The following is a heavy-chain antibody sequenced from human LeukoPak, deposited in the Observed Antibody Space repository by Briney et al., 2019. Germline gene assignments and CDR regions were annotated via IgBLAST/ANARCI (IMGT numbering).Heavy chain of an antibody. D-gene: IGHD3-3*01. V-gene: IGHV3-23*01. Sequence: GGSLRLSCAASGFTFSSYAMSWVRQAPGKGLEWVSAISGSGGSKYYADSVKGRLTISRDNSKNTLYLQMNSLRAEDTAVYYCARELTIFGVVIQRYDAFDIWGQGTMVTVSS. J-gene: IGHJ3*02. CDR1: GFTFSSYA. CDR3: ARELTIFGVVIQRYDAFDI. CDR2: ISGSGGSK.